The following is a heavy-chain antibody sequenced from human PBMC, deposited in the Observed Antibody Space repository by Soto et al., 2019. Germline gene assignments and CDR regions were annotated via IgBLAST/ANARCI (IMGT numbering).Heavy chain of an antibody. CDR1: VYTFSICG. CDR2: IRAYNGNT. Sequence: QVQLVQSGAEVKKPGASVKVTWKAYVYTFSICGISWVRQAHGQGLEWMGWIRAYNGNTKYAQKLQGRVTVTTDTSTSRAYMELRSLRSDDTAVYYCAIDLSGGTYPWFFDLWGRGTLVTVSS. CDR3: AIDLSGGTYPWFFDL. J-gene: IGHJ2*01. D-gene: IGHD1-26*01. V-gene: IGHV1-18*01.